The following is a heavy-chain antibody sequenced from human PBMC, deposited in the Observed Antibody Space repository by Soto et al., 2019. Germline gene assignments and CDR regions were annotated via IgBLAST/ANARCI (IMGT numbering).Heavy chain of an antibody. CDR1: GGNISNCD. Sequence: PSQTHPLTDTVSGGNISNCDGSWIRQPPGKGLEWIGYIYNIGSTNYNPSLRSRVTMSMDTPQEQFSLKLSSVTATDTAVYYCARHVNLPLAGTGFAYWGRGTLVNVS. V-gene: IGHV4-59*08. D-gene: IGHD6-19*01. J-gene: IGHJ4*02. CDR2: IYNIGST. CDR3: ARHVNLPLAGTGFAY.